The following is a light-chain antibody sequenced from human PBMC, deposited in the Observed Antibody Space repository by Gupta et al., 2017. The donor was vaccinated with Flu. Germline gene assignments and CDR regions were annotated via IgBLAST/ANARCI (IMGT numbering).Light chain of an antibody. J-gene: IGKJ4*01. CDR2: GTS. Sequence: EIVLTQSPGTLSLSPGERATLSCRASQSITSTYFAWYQQKPGQAPRLLIYGTSTRATGIPDRFSVSGSGTDFILTIGRLEPGDFAVYYCQQYGSPPLTFGGGTKVEIK. CDR1: QSITSTY. CDR3: QQYGSPPLT. V-gene: IGKV3-20*01.